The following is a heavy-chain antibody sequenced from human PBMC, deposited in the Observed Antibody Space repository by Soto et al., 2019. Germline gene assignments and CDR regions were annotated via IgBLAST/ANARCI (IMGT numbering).Heavy chain of an antibody. V-gene: IGHV1-69*02. CDR2: VNPILSMS. CDR1: GDTFSFYT. J-gene: IGHJ4*02. Sequence: QVQMVQSGAEVKKPGSSVKVSCKASGDTFSFYTINWVRQAPGLGLEWMGRVNPILSMSNYAQKFQGRVTMTAEKSTSTAYMELRSLRSEDTAFYYGATSYGSGYRAFDYWGQGALVTVSS. CDR3: ATSYGSGYRAFDY. D-gene: IGHD3-10*01.